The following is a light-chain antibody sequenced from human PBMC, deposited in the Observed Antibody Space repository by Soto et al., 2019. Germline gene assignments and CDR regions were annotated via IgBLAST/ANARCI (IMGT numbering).Light chain of an antibody. CDR1: QSVSVNS. J-gene: IGKJ1*01. Sequence: EIVLTQSPGTLSLSPGERATLSCRASQSVSVNSLAWYQQKPGQAPRLLIYGASSRATGIPNRFSGSGSGTDFTLTISRLEPEDFAVYYCQQYGNSPQTFGQGTKVDIK. V-gene: IGKV3-20*01. CDR3: QQYGNSPQT. CDR2: GAS.